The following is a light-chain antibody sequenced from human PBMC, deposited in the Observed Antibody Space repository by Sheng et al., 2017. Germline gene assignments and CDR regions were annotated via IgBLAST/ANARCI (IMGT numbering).Light chain of an antibody. CDR2: EVS. CDR1: QGISSS. J-gene: IGKJ4*01. V-gene: IGKV1-13*02. Sequence: AIQLTQSPSSLSASVGDRVTITCRASQGISSSVVWYQQKPGKAPKLLIYEVSSLESGVPSRFSGSGFGTDFTLTISSLQPEDIATYYCQQIKSYPLTFGGGTKVEIK. CDR3: QQIKSYPLT.